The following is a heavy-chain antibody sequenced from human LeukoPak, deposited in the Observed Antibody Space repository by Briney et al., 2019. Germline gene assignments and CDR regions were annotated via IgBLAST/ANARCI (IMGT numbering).Heavy chain of an antibody. CDR3: ARWRSSGYSRRAFDI. V-gene: IGHV1-18*01. D-gene: IGHD3-22*01. CDR1: GYTFTSYG. Sequence: GASVKVSCKASGYTFTSYGISWVRQAPGQGLEWMGWISAYNGNTNYAQKLQGRVTMTTDTSTSTAYMELRSLRSDDTAVYYCARWRSSGYSRRAFDIWGQGTMVTVSS. J-gene: IGHJ3*02. CDR2: ISAYNGNT.